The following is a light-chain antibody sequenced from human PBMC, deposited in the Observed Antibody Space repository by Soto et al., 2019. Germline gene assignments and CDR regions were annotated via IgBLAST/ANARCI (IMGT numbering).Light chain of an antibody. CDR2: EVS. Sequence: QSALTQPPSASGSPGQSVTISCTGTSSDVGGYNYVSWYQQHPGKAPKLMIYEVSKRPSGVPDRFSGSKSGNTASLTISGLQAEDEADYYCNSYTSSGTLGVFGTGTKLTVL. J-gene: IGLJ1*01. V-gene: IGLV2-8*01. CDR1: SSDVGGYNY. CDR3: NSYTSSGTLGV.